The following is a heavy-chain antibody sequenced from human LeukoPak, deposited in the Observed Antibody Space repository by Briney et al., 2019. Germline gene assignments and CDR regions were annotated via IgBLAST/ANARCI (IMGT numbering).Heavy chain of an antibody. CDR2: IYHSGGT. D-gene: IGHD3-22*01. CDR1: GYSISSGYY. V-gene: IGHV4-38-2*01. CDR3: ARGVVVISSGDH. Sequence: SETLSLTCAVSGYSISSGYYWGWIRQPPGKGLEWIGSIYHSGGTYYNPSLKSRVTISVDTSKNQFSLKLSSVTAADTAVYYCARGVVVISSGDHWGQGTLVTVSS. J-gene: IGHJ4*02.